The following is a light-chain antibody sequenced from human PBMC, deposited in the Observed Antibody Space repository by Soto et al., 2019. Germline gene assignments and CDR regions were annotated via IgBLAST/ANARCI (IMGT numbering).Light chain of an antibody. Sequence: EIVLPQAPATLSVSPGXRATLSCRACQSVGSDLAWYQQKPGQAPRLVIYDIFPRATGVPTRISGSGSGTEFTLTISNRQSEDVEVYDCQQYNSCPLTVGGVTKLDSK. CDR1: QSVGSD. V-gene: IGKV3D-15*01. CDR3: QQYNSCPLT. J-gene: IGKJ4*01. CDR2: DIF.